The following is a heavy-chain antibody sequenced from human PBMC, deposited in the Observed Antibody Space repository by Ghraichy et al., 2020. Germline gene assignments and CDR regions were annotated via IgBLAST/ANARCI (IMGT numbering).Heavy chain of an antibody. Sequence: SETLSLTCAVYGGSFSGYYWSWIRQPPGKGLEWIGEINHSGSTNYNPSLKSRVTISVDTSKNQFSLKLSSVTAADTAVYYCARGRPATVVVTAIRYFDYWGQGTLVTVSS. D-gene: IGHD2-21*02. CDR1: GGSFSGYY. V-gene: IGHV4-34*01. J-gene: IGHJ4*02. CDR3: ARGRPATVVVTAIRYFDY. CDR2: INHSGST.